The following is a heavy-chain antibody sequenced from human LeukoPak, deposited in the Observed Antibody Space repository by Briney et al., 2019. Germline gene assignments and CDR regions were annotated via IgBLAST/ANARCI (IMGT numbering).Heavy chain of an antibody. J-gene: IGHJ4*02. CDR1: GGSFSGYY. CDR3: AGRRGSSWYLQRYYFDY. Sequence: SETLSLTCAVYGGSFSGYYWSWIRQPPGKGLEWIGEINHSGSTNYNPSLRSRLSISVDRSENQLSLKLSSVTAADTAVYYCAGRRGSSWYLQRYYFDYWGQGTLVTVSS. D-gene: IGHD6-13*01. V-gene: IGHV4-34*01. CDR2: INHSGST.